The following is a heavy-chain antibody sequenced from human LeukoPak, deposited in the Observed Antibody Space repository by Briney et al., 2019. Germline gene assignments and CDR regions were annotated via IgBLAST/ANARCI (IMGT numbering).Heavy chain of an antibody. CDR3: ANLYSSSWRFDS. CDR1: GFTFSIYA. J-gene: IGHJ4*02. D-gene: IGHD6-13*01. V-gene: IGHV3-23*05. CDR2: ISGSDSST. Sequence: PGGSLRLSCAASGFTFSIYALSWVRQAPGKGLEWVSLISGSDSSTYYADSVKGRFTISRDNSKNTLFLQMYRLRVEDTAVYYCANLYSSSWRFDSWGQGTLVTVSS.